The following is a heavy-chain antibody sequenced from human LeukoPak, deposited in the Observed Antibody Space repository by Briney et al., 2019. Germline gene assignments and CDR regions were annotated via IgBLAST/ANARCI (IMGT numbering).Heavy chain of an antibody. CDR3: ARWFVTNDYGDCQFDP. Sequence: SSETLSLTCAVYGGSFSGYYWSWIRQPPGKGLEWIGEINHSGSTNYNPSLKSRVTISVDTSKNQFSLKLSSVTAADTAVYYCARWFVTNDYGDCQFDPWGQGTLVTVSS. CDR2: INHSGST. J-gene: IGHJ5*02. CDR1: GGSFSGYY. D-gene: IGHD4-17*01. V-gene: IGHV4-34*01.